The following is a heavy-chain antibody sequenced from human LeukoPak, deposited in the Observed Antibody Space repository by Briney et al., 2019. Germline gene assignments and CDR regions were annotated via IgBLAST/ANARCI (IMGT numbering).Heavy chain of an antibody. V-gene: IGHV3-21*01. J-gene: IGHJ4*02. D-gene: IGHD2-2*01. CDR2: ISYNSENI. CDR3: AREPLSFSYALDC. Sequence: KPGGSLTLSCAASGFTFSSYHINWVRQAPGRGLEWVSSISYNSENIYYADSVKGRFTISRDNAKNSLYLQMNGLRAEDTAVYYCAREPLSFSYALDCWGQGTLVTVSS. CDR1: GFTFSSYH.